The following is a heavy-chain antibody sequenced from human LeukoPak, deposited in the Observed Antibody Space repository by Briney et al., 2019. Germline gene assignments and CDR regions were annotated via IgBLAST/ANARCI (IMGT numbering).Heavy chain of an antibody. CDR1: GYSFILYG. Sequence: ASVKVSCKTSGYSFILYGISWVRQAPGQGPEWMGWISTSTGDTKYTQKFQGRVTLTTDTSTSTAYMELSSLRSDDTAVYYCARVDEDGFDYWGQGTLVTVSS. CDR3: ARVDEDGFDY. J-gene: IGHJ4*02. V-gene: IGHV1-18*01. CDR2: ISTSTGDT.